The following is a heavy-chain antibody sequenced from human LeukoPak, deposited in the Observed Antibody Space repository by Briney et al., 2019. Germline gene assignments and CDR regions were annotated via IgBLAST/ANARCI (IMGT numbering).Heavy chain of an antibody. Sequence: GGSLRLSCAASGFTFSSYEMNWVRQAPGKGLEWVSHISSSGSTIYYADSVKSRFTISRDNAKNSLYLQMNSLRAEDTAVYYCARGYSYGFGRTSQNWFDPWGQGTLVTVSS. CDR2: ISSSGSTI. CDR1: GFTFSSYE. CDR3: ARGYSYGFGRTSQNWFDP. V-gene: IGHV3-48*03. D-gene: IGHD5-18*01. J-gene: IGHJ5*02.